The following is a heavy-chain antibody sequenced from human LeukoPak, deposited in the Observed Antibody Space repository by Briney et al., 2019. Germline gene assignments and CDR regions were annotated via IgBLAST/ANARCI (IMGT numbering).Heavy chain of an antibody. Sequence: SETLSLTCTVSGGSISSGGYYWSWIRQPPGKGLEWIGYIYHSGSTYYNPSLKSRVTISVDRSKNQFSLKLSSVTAADTAVYYCARDRGTAMTFDYWGQGTLVTVSS. CDR1: GGSISSGGYY. CDR3: ARDRGTAMTFDY. J-gene: IGHJ4*02. V-gene: IGHV4-30-2*01. D-gene: IGHD5-18*01. CDR2: IYHSGST.